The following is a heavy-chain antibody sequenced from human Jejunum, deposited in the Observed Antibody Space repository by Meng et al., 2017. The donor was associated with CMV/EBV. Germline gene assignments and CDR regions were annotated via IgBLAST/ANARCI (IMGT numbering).Heavy chain of an antibody. D-gene: IGHD3-16*01. CDR3: ARECVGEAYDCQWNYWFDP. CDR1: GGPISGDT. CDR2: FHPGGTT. Sequence: VHPPGSTPEPRRPPDTPSLTCTVSGGPISGDTRSWVQQPAGKRLEWIGRFHPGGTTNYNPSLENRITVSVDSSKNQFFLKLASVTAADTAIYYCARECVGEAYDCQWNYWFDPWGRGTLVTVSS. J-gene: IGHJ5*02. V-gene: IGHV4-4*07.